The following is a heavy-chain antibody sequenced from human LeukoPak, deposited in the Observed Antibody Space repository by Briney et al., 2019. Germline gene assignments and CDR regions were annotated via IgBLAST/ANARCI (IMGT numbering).Heavy chain of an antibody. V-gene: IGHV3-21*01. D-gene: IGHD2-2*01. CDR1: GFTFSSYS. Sequence: GGSLRPSCAASGFTFSSYSVNWVRQAPGKGLEWVSSISSSSSYIYYADSVKGRFTISRDNAKNSLYLQMNSLRAEDTAVYYCAREDIVVVPAATDSYYYYGMDVWGQGTTVTVSS. J-gene: IGHJ6*02. CDR2: ISSSSSYI. CDR3: AREDIVVVPAATDSYYYYGMDV.